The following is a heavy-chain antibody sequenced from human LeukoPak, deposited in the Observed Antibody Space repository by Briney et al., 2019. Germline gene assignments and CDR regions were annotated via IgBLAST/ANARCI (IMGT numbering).Heavy chain of an antibody. CDR1: GGSISSGGYS. CDR2: IYHSGST. D-gene: IGHD2-2*01. Sequence: PSETLSLTCAVSGGSISSGGYSWSWIRQPPGKGLEWIGYIYHSGSTYYNPSLKSRVTISVDRSKNQFSLKLSSVTAADTAVYYCVRFSSTSCLFDYWGQGTLVTVSS. J-gene: IGHJ4*02. V-gene: IGHV4-30-2*01. CDR3: VRFSSTSCLFDY.